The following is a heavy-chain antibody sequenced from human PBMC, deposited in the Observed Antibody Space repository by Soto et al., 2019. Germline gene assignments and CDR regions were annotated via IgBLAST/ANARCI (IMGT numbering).Heavy chain of an antibody. CDR2: IYYSGST. J-gene: IGHJ6*02. D-gene: IGHD2-2*01. CDR1: GGSISSGDYY. V-gene: IGHV4-30-4*01. CDR3: ASDPGVVPAWGMDV. Sequence: QVQLQESGPGLVKPSQTLSLTCTVSGGSISSGDYYWSWIRQPPGKGLEWIGYIYYSGSTHYNPSLKSRITISVDTSKNQSALKLSSVTAADAAVDYCASDPGVVPAWGMDVWGQGTPVTVSS.